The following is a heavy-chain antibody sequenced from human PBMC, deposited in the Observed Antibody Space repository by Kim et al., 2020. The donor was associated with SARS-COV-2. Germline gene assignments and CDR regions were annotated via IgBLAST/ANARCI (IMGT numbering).Heavy chain of an antibody. Sequence: GGSLRLSCAASGFTFSSYAMSWVRQAPGKGLEWVAAISGSGGSTYYADSVKGRFTISRDNSKNTLYLLMNSLRAEDTVVYYCAKPLNQILRLLEWLSAWGQGTLFTVCS. J-gene: IGHJ4*02. V-gene: IGHV3-23*01. CDR2: ISGSGGST. CDR1: GFTFSSYA. CDR3: AKPLNQILRLLEWLSA. D-gene: IGHD3-3*01.